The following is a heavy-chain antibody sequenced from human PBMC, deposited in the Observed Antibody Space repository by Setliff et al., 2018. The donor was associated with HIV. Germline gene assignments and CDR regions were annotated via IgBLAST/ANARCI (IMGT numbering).Heavy chain of an antibody. CDR1: GGSISSYY. CDR3: ARDVPWGDYYYYAMDV. V-gene: IGHV4-59*12. J-gene: IGHJ6*02. CDR2: IYYSGST. D-gene: IGHD3-16*01. Sequence: PSETLSLTCSVSGGSISSYYWSWIRQPPGKGLEWIGYIYYSGSTNYNPSLKSRVTMSVDTSKNQFSLKLSSVTAADTAVYYCARDVPWGDYYYYAMDVWGQGTTVTVSS.